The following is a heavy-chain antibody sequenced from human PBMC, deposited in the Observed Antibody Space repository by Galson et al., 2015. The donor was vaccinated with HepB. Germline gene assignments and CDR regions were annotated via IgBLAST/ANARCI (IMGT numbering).Heavy chain of an antibody. CDR1: GFMFTGYY. CDR2: INPDGGAA. J-gene: IGHJ6*03. V-gene: IGHV1-2*06. CDR3: ARDSDMDV. Sequence: SVKVSCKASGFMFTGYYLHWVRQVPGQRLEWMGRINPDGGAADSAQRFQDRVTSTSDTSINTAYMELRSLRPDDTAVYFCARDSDMDVWGTGTTVIVSS.